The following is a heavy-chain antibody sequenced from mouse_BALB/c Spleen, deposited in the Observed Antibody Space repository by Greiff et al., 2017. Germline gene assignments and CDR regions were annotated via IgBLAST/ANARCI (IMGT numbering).Heavy chain of an antibody. Sequence: VKLMESGPGLVQPSQSLSITCTVSGFSLTSYGVHWVRQSPGKGLEWLGVIWSGGSTDYNAAFISRLSISKDNSKSQVFFKMNSLQANDTAIYYCARKRGTGTDYAMDYWGQGTSVTVSS. CDR1: GFSLTSYG. J-gene: IGHJ4*01. CDR2: IWSGGST. CDR3: ARKRGTGTDYAMDY. D-gene: IGHD4-1*01. V-gene: IGHV2-2*02.